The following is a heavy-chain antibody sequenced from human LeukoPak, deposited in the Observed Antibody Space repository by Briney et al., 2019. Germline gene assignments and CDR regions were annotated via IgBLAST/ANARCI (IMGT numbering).Heavy chain of an antibody. D-gene: IGHD3-10*01. CDR3: GRVVPGEVKSPIDY. Sequence: PSETLSLTCTVSGGSISSTNYYWGWIRQPPGKGLEWIGVISYSGNTYYNPSLNSRVTISVHTSKNQFSLRLTSVTAADTAVYYCGRVVPGEVKSPIDYWGQGTLVTVSS. V-gene: IGHV4-39*01. J-gene: IGHJ4*02. CDR1: GGSISSTNYY. CDR2: ISYSGNT.